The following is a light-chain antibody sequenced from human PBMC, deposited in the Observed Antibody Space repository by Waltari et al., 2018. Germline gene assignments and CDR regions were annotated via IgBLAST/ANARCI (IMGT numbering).Light chain of an antibody. CDR3: QQYNSYSGT. CDR1: QSISSW. Sequence: DIQMTQSPSTLSASVGDRLTIPCRASQSISSWLAWYQQKPGKAPKLLIYKASSLESGVPSRFSGSGSGTEFTLTISSLQPDDFATYYCQQYNSYSGTLGQGTKVEIK. CDR2: KAS. J-gene: IGKJ1*01. V-gene: IGKV1-5*03.